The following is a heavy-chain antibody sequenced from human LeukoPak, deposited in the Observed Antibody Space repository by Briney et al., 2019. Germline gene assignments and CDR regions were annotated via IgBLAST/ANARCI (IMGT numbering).Heavy chain of an antibody. V-gene: IGHV1-18*01. CDR3: ARDKQYCSGGSCYLSLDY. J-gene: IGHJ4*02. Sequence: ASVKVSCKASGYTFTSYGISWVRQAPGQGLEWMGWISAYNGNTNYAQKLQGRVTMTTDTSTSTAYMELRSLRSDDTAVYYCARDKQYCSGGSCYLSLDYWGQGTLVTVSS. CDR2: ISAYNGNT. CDR1: GYTFTSYG. D-gene: IGHD2-15*01.